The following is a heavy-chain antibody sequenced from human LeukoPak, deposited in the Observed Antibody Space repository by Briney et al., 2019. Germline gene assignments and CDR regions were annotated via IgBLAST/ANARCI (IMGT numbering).Heavy chain of an antibody. Sequence: ASVKVSCKXSGYTFTSYGISWVRQAPGQGLEWMGWISAYNGNTNYSQKLQGRVTMTTDTSTSTAYMELRSLRSEDTAVYYCTRGVGVTIFGVGGQAFDIWGQGTMVTVSS. D-gene: IGHD3-3*01. V-gene: IGHV1-18*01. CDR1: GYTFTSYG. J-gene: IGHJ3*02. CDR2: ISAYNGNT. CDR3: TRGVGVTIFGVGGQAFDI.